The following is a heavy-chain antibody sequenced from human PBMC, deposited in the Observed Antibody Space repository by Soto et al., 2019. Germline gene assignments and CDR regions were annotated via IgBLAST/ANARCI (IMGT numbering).Heavy chain of an antibody. CDR1: GFTFSGYA. CDR3: AKTSSARTAFDY. V-gene: IGHV3-23*01. CDR2: ISGSGGST. J-gene: IGHJ4*02. Sequence: PGGSLRLSCAASGFTFSGYALSWVRQAPGKGLEWVSAISGSGGSTYYADSVKGRFTISRDNSKNPLCVQMNSLRAEDSAVYYCAKTSSARTAFDYWRQGTLVIGSS. D-gene: IGHD6-6*01.